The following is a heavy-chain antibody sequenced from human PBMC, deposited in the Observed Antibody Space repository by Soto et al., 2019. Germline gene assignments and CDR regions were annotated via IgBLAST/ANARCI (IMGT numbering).Heavy chain of an antibody. CDR2: IYSGGST. Sequence: EVQLVESGGGLVQPGGSLRLSCAASGFTVSSNYMSWVRQAPGKGLEGVSVIYSGGSTYYADSVKGRFTISRDNSKNTLYLQMNSLRAEDTAVYYCARAGYSYGTGAFDIWGQGTMVTVSS. CDR3: ARAGYSYGTGAFDI. CDR1: GFTVSSNY. D-gene: IGHD5-18*01. V-gene: IGHV3-66*01. J-gene: IGHJ3*02.